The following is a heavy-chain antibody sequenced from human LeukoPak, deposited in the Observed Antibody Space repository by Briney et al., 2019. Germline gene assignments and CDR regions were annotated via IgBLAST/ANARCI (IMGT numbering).Heavy chain of an antibody. J-gene: IGHJ4*02. Sequence: GGSLRLSCAASGFTFDDYGMSWVRQAPGKGLEWVSGINWNGGSTGYADSVKGRFTISRDNAKNSLYLQMNSLRAEDTALYYCATDSSGYYYSDYWGQGTLVTVSS. D-gene: IGHD3-22*01. V-gene: IGHV3-20*04. CDR2: INWNGGST. CDR3: ATDSSGYYYSDY. CDR1: GFTFDDYG.